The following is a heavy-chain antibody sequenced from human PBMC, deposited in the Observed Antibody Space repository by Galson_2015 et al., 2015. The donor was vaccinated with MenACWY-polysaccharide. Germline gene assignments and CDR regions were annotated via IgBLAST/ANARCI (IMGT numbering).Heavy chain of an antibody. CDR2: IFHSGTT. J-gene: IGHJ4*02. CDR1: GSSISSGYY. D-gene: IGHD1-26*01. V-gene: IGHV4-38-2*01. Sequence: ETLSLTCAVSGSSISSGYYWGWSRPPPGQGLAWIARIFHSGTTYYNPSLKSRVTISVDTSKNQFSLKLSSVTAADTAVYYCARVEKYSGSFYILYWGQGTLVTVSS. CDR3: ARVEKYSGSFYILY.